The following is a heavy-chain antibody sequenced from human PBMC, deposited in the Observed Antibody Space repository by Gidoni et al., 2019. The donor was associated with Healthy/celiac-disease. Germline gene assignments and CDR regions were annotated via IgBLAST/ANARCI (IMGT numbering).Heavy chain of an antibody. D-gene: IGHD3-10*01. V-gene: IGHV4-59*08. Sequence: QVQLQESGPGLVKPSETLSLTCTVSGGSISSYYWSWIRQPPGKGLEWIGYIYYSGSTNYNPSLKSRVTISVDTSKNQFSLKLSSVTAADTAVYYCARQVRRSNWFDPWGQGTLVTVSS. CDR3: ARQVRRSNWFDP. J-gene: IGHJ5*02. CDR2: IYYSGST. CDR1: GGSISSYY.